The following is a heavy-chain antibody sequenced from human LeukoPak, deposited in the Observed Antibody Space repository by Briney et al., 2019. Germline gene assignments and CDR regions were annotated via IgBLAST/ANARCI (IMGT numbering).Heavy chain of an antibody. D-gene: IGHD5-24*01. Sequence: GGSLRLSCEASGFTFSSYSMNWVRQAPGKGLEWVSYISFSSATIHYADSVKGRFTISRDNAKNTLYLQMNSLRAEDTAVYYCARVEMATIDYWGQGTLVTVSS. V-gene: IGHV3-48*01. J-gene: IGHJ4*02. CDR3: ARVEMATIDY. CDR1: GFTFSSYS. CDR2: ISFSSATI.